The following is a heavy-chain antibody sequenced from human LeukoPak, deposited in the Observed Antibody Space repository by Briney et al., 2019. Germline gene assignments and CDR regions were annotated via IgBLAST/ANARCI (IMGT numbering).Heavy chain of an antibody. J-gene: IGHJ4*02. CDR2: FDREDDEI. Sequence: ASVKVSCKVSGYTLTKLSLHWVRQAPGKGLEWMGGFDREDDEIIYAQKFQGRVTMTEDTSTDTAYMELSSLRSEDTAVYFCATDIVVGADFWGQGTLVTVSS. V-gene: IGHV1-24*01. CDR3: ATDIVVGADF. CDR1: GYTLTKLS. D-gene: IGHD2-15*01.